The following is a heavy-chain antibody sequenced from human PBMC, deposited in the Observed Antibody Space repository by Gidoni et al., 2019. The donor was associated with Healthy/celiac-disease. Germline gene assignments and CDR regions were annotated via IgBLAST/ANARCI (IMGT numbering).Heavy chain of an antibody. CDR2: IYYRGST. Sequence: QLQLQESGPGLVKPSETLSLTCTVAGGSISSSSYYWGWIRQPPGKGLAWIGSIYYRGSTYYNPSLKRRVTISVDTSKNQFSLKLSSVTAADTAVYYCARIDDYGGKGYDYWGQGTLVTVSS. CDR1: GGSISSSSYY. CDR3: ARIDDYGGKGYDY. J-gene: IGHJ4*02. D-gene: IGHD4-17*01. V-gene: IGHV4-39*01.